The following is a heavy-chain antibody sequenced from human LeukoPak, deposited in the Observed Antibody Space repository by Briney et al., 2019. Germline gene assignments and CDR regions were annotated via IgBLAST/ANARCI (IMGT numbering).Heavy chain of an antibody. V-gene: IGHV4-4*02. CDR1: GGSISSSNW. D-gene: IGHD3-22*01. J-gene: IGHJ4*02. CDR3: ARSAGGVYDSSGYYHYWDY. Sequence: SGTLSLTCAVSGGSISSSNWWSWVRQPPGKGLEWIGEIYHSGSTNYNPSLKSRVTISVDKSKNQFSLKLSSVTAADTAVYYCARSAGGVYDSSGYYHYWDYWGQGTLVTVSS. CDR2: IYHSGST.